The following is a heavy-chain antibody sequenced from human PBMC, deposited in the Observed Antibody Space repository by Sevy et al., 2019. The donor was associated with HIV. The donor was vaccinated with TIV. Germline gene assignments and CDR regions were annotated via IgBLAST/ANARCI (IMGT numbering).Heavy chain of an antibody. D-gene: IGHD6-6*01. CDR2: IYYSGGT. CDR1: GGSISSYY. CDR3: ARSPGARRDYFDY. Sequence: SETLSLTCTVSGGSISSYYWSWIRQPPGKGLEWFGYIYYSGGTNYNPSLKSRVTISVDTSKNQFSLKLSSVTAADTAVYYCARSPGARRDYFDYWGQGTLVTVSS. V-gene: IGHV4-59*08. J-gene: IGHJ4*02.